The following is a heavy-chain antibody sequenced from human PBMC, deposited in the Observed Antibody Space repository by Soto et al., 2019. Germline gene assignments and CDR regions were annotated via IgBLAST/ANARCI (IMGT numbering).Heavy chain of an antibody. Sequence: QVQLVESGGGVVQPGTSLRLSCVASGFTFSNYAMNWVRQAPGKGLEWVAVISYDGSNKYYADSVKGRITISRDNSRNTLYLQMNNLRAEDTAMYYCARDLGNNYGSFAYWGQGTLGTVSS. CDR1: GFTFSNYA. V-gene: IGHV3-30-3*01. D-gene: IGHD4-17*01. CDR3: ARDLGNNYGSFAY. CDR2: ISYDGSNK. J-gene: IGHJ4*02.